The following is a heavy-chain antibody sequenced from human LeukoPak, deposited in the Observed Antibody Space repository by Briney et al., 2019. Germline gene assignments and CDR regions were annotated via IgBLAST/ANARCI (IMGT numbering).Heavy chain of an antibody. D-gene: IGHD2-2*02. Sequence: SETLSLTCTVSGGSISSYYWSWIRQPPGKGLAWIGYIYYSGSTNYNPSLKSRVTISVDTSKNQFSLKLSSVTAADTAVYYCARSYRYCSSTSCYTYGYWGQRTLVTVSS. CDR3: ARSYRYCSSTSCYTYGY. CDR2: IYYSGST. V-gene: IGHV4-59*01. CDR1: GGSISSYY. J-gene: IGHJ4*02.